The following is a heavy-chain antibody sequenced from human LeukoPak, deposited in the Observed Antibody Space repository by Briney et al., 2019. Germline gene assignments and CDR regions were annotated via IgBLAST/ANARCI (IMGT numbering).Heavy chain of an antibody. V-gene: IGHV3-21*01. Sequence: NPGGSLRLSCAASGFTFSSYSMNWVRQAPGKGLEWVSSISSSSSYIYYADSVKGRFTISRDNAKNSLYLQMNSLRAEDTAVYYCARGSIAAAGSIFDYWGQGTLVTVSS. CDR2: ISSSSSYI. CDR3: ARGSIAAAGSIFDY. D-gene: IGHD6-13*01. CDR1: GFTFSSYS. J-gene: IGHJ4*02.